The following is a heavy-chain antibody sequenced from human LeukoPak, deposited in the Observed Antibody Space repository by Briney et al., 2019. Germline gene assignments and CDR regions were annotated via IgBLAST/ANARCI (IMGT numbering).Heavy chain of an antibody. CDR3: ARDWNRYAY. V-gene: IGHV4-39*07. CDR1: GASISSTSYY. D-gene: IGHD1-1*01. Sequence: MTSETLSLTCTVSGASISSTSYYWGWIRQPPGKGLEWIGSTYCRGTTYYNSSLKSRVTISVDTSKNQFSLQLSSVTAADTAVYYCARDWNRYAYWGQGTLVTVSS. CDR2: TYCRGTT. J-gene: IGHJ4*02.